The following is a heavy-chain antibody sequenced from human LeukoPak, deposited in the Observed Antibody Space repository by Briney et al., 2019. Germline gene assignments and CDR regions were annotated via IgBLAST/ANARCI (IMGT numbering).Heavy chain of an antibody. J-gene: IGHJ6*02. CDR3: ARGAGYYYYGMDV. D-gene: IGHD2-15*01. CDR2: INHSGST. Sequence: SETLSLTCTVSGGSFSAYYWSWIRQPPGKGLGWIGEINHSGSTNYNPSIKSRVTISVDTSKNQFSLKLSSVTAADTAVYYCARGAGYYYYGMDVWGQGTTVTVSS. CDR1: GGSFSAYY. V-gene: IGHV4-34*01.